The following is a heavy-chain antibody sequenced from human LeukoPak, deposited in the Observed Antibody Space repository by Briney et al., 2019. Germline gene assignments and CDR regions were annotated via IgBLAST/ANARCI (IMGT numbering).Heavy chain of an antibody. D-gene: IGHD3-22*01. CDR1: GFTCSSYE. J-gene: IGHJ4*02. Sequence: PGGSLRLSCAASGFTCSSYEMNWVRLAQGKGLEWVSYISSSGSTIYYADSVKGRFTISRDNAKNSLYLQMNSLRAEDTAVYYCARDERYYDSSGYQPFLDYWGQGTLVTVSS. V-gene: IGHV3-48*03. CDR2: ISSSGSTI. CDR3: ARDERYYDSSGYQPFLDY.